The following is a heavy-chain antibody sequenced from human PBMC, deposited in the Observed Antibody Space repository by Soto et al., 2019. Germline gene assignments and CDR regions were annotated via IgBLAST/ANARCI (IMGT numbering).Heavy chain of an antibody. D-gene: IGHD6-13*01. CDR2: ISAYNGNT. CDR3: AQVGYSSSWYWFDP. J-gene: IGHJ5*02. CDR1: GYTFTSYG. Sequence: ASVKVSCKASGYTFTSYGISWVRQAPGQGLEWMGWISAYNGNTNYAQKLQGRVTMTTDTSTSTAYMELKSLRSDDTAVYYCAQVGYSSSWYWFDPWGQGTLVTVSS. V-gene: IGHV1-18*01.